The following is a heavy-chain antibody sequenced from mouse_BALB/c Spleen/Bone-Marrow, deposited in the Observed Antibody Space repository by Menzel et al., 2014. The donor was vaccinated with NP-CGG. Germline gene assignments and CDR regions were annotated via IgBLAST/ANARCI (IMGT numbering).Heavy chain of an antibody. CDR1: GFTFTDYY. J-gene: IGHJ2*01. CDR3: ARDKGRVFFDY. V-gene: IGHV7-3*02. Sequence: EVKLMESGGGLVQPGGSLRLSYATSGFTFTDYYMNWVRQPPGKALEWLGFIRNKANGYTTEYSASVKSRFTISRDDSQNILYLQMNTLRADDSATYYCARDKGRVFFDYWGQGTTLTVSS. CDR2: IRNKANGYTT.